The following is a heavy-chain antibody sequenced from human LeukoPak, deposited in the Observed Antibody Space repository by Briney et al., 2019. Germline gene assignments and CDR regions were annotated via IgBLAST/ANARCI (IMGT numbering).Heavy chain of an antibody. J-gene: IGHJ4*02. CDR2: ISGSGGST. V-gene: IGHV3-23*01. CDR3: AKDLVGGYDY. D-gene: IGHD5-18*01. Sequence: GGSLRLSCAASGFTFSSYAMSWVRQSPGKGLEWVSAISGSGGSTYYADSAKGRFTISRDNSKNTLYLQMNSLRAEDTAVYYCAKDLVGGYDYWGQGTLVTVSS. CDR1: GFTFSSYA.